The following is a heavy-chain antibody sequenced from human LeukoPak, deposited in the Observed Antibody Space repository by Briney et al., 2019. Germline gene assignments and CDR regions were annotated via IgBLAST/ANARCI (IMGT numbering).Heavy chain of an antibody. CDR2: FDPEDGET. CDR3: FSRSFSNYGDYVY. J-gene: IGHJ4*02. D-gene: IGHD4-17*01. Sequence: GASVKVSCKVSGYTLTELSMHWVRQAPGKGLEWMGGFDPEDGETIYAQKFQGRVTMTEDTSTDTAYMELSSLRSEDTAVYYCFSRSFSNYGDYVYWGQGTLATVSS. CDR1: GYTLTELS. V-gene: IGHV1-24*01.